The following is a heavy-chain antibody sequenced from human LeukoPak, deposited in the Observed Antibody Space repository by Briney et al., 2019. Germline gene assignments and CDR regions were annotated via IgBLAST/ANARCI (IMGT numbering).Heavy chain of an antibody. CDR1: GFTVSANY. CDR2: VYSGGST. CDR3: ALGDPSSS. J-gene: IGHJ4*02. Sequence: GGSLRLSCAASGFTVSANYMTWVRQAPGKGLEWVSVVYSGGSTYYADSVKGRFTISRDSSKNTLYLQMNSLRAEDTAVYYCALGDPSSSWGQGTLVTVSS. V-gene: IGHV3-66*01. D-gene: IGHD6-13*01.